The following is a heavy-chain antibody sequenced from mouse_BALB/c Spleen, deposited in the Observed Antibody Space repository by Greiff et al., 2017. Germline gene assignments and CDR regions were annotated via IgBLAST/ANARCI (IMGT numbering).Heavy chain of an antibody. CDR1: GFNIKDYY. Sequence: VQLQQSGAELVRSGASVKFSCTASGFNIKDYYMHWVEQRPEQGLEWIGWIDPENGDTEYAPKFQGKATMTADTSSNTGYLRLSGLTSEDTAVCYGFSSVVPFAYWGQGTLVTVSA. CDR3: FSSVVPFAY. D-gene: IGHD1-1*01. CDR2: IDPENGDT. V-gene: IGHV14-4*02. J-gene: IGHJ3*01.